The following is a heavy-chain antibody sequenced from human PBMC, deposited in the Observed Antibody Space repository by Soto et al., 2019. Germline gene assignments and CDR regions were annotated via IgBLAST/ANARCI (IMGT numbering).Heavy chain of an antibody. CDR2: IFHSGSP. CDR3: ARDLHDYGDWYFDL. J-gene: IGHJ2*01. D-gene: IGHD4-17*01. CDR1: GGSISSGNDS. Sequence: QLRLQESGSGLVKPSQTLSLTCAVSGGSISSGNDSWSWIRQPPGKGLEWIGYIFHSGSPYYNPSLKSRVTISVDRSKNQFSRRLSSVTAADTAVYYCARDLHDYGDWYFDLWGRGTLVTVSS. V-gene: IGHV4-30-2*01.